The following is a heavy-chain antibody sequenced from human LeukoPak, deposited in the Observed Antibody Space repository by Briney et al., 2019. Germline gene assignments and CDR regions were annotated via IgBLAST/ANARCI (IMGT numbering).Heavy chain of an antibody. CDR2: IKQDGSEK. J-gene: IGHJ4*02. V-gene: IGHV3-7*03. CDR1: GFTFSSYW. CDR3: ARQPFDY. Sequence: GGSLRLSRAASGFTFSSYWMSWVRQAPGKGLEWVANIKQDGSEKYFVDSVRGRFTISRDNAKNLVYLQMSSLRGEDTAVYYCARQPFDYWGQGTLVTVSS.